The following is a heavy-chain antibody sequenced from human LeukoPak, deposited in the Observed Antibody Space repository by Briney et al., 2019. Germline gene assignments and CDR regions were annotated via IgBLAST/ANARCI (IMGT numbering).Heavy chain of an antibody. V-gene: IGHV4-34*01. D-gene: IGHD6-6*01. Sequence: PSETLSLTCAVYGGSFSGYYWSWIRQPPGKGLEWIGEINHSGSTNYNPSLKSRVTISVDTSKNQFSLKLSSVTAADTAVYCCARGIPLQTYRIAARRRPPSGNFDYWGQGTLVTVSS. J-gene: IGHJ4*02. CDR3: ARGIPLQTYRIAARRRPPSGNFDY. CDR1: GGSFSGYY. CDR2: INHSGST.